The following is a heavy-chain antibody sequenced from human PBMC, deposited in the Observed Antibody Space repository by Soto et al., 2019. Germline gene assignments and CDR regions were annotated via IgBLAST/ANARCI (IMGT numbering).Heavy chain of an antibody. Sequence: SETLSLTCTVSGGSISSGGYYWSWIRQHPGKGLEWIGHIYYSGSTYYNPSLKSRVTISVDTSKNQFSLKLSSVTAADTAVYYCVAYGSGSYFGGDAFDIWGQGTMVTVSS. V-gene: IGHV4-31*03. D-gene: IGHD3-10*01. J-gene: IGHJ3*02. CDR3: VAYGSGSYFGGDAFDI. CDR1: GGSISSGGYY. CDR2: IYYSGST.